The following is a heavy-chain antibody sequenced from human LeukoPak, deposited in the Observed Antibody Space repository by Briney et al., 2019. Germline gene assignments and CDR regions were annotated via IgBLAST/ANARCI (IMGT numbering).Heavy chain of an antibody. CDR1: GFTFSSYG. CDR2: ISYDGSNK. CDR3: AKVRGLVVLDY. V-gene: IGHV3-30*18. Sequence: PGRSLRLSCAASGFTFSSYGMHWVRQAPGKGLEWVAVISYDGSNKYYADSVKGRFTISRDNSKNTLYLQMNSLRAEDTAVYYCAKVRGLVVLDYWGQGTLVTVSS. D-gene: IGHD2-2*01. J-gene: IGHJ4*02.